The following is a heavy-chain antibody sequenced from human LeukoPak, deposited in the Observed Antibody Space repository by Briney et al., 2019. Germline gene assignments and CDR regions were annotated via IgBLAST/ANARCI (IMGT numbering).Heavy chain of an antibody. CDR1: GGSISSYY. J-gene: IGHJ6*02. Sequence: SETLSLTCTVSGGSISSYYWSWIRQPPGKGLEWIGYIYYSGSTNYNPSLKSRVTISVDTSKNQFSLKLSSVTAADTAVYYCARDGPYDFWSGYYTGGYYYYGMDVWGQGTTVTVSS. V-gene: IGHV4-59*01. D-gene: IGHD3-3*01. CDR2: IYYSGST. CDR3: ARDGPYDFWSGYYTGGYYYYGMDV.